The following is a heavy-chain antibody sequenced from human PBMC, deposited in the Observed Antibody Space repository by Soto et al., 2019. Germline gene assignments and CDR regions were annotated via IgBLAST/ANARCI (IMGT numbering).Heavy chain of an antibody. J-gene: IGHJ4*02. CDR2: IYYSGST. D-gene: IGHD4-17*01. V-gene: IGHV4-30-4*01. Sequence: SETLSLTCTVSGGSISSGDYYWRWIRQPPGKGLEWIGYIYYSGSTYYNPSLKSRVTISVDTSKNQFSLKLSSVTAADTAVYYCARSPNDYGGNSGHKWGQGTLVTVSS. CDR3: ARSPNDYGGNSGHK. CDR1: GGSISSGDYY.